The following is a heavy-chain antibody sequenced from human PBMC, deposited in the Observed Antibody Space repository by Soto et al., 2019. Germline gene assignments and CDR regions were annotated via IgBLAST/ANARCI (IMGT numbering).Heavy chain of an antibody. V-gene: IGHV6-1*01. CDR3: ARGLSRGIAAAGSYWYFDL. D-gene: IGHD6-13*01. CDR1: GDSVSSNSAA. J-gene: IGHJ2*01. Sequence: SQTLSLTCAISGDSVSSNSAAWNWIRQSPSRGLEWLGRTYYRSKWYNDYAVSVKSRITINPDTSKNQFSLQLNSVTPEDTAVYYCARGLSRGIAAAGSYWYFDLWGRGTLVTVSS. CDR2: TYYRSKWYN.